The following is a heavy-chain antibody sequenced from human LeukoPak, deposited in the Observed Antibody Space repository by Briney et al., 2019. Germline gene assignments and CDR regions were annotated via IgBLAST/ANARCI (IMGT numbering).Heavy chain of an antibody. J-gene: IGHJ4*02. CDR3: ASGYYYDSSGLPDYFDC. V-gene: IGHV3-7*01. D-gene: IGHD3-22*01. Sequence: PGGSLRLSCAASGFTFSSYWMSWVRQAPGKGLEWVANIKKDGSEKYYVDSVKGRFTISRDNAKNSLYLQMNGLRAEDTAVYYCASGYYYDSSGLPDYFDCWGQGTLVTVSS. CDR2: IKKDGSEK. CDR1: GFTFSSYW.